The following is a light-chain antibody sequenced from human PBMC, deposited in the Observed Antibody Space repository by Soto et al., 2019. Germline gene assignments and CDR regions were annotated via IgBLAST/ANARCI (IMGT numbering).Light chain of an antibody. CDR2: AAS. J-gene: IGKJ1*01. Sequence: DIKMTQSPSTLSASVGDRVTITCRASQTISSWLAWYQQKPGKAPKLLIYAASTLESGVSSRFSGRGAGTEFTLTISSLQPDDFATYYCQHYNSYSEAFGQGTKVDI. CDR1: QTISSW. CDR3: QHYNSYSEA. V-gene: IGKV1-5*01.